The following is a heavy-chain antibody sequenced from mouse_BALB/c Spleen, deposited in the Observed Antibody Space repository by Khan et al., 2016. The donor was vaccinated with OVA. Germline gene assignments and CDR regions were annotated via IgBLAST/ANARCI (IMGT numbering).Heavy chain of an antibody. J-gene: IGHJ4*01. Sequence: QVQLKQSGPGLVAPSQSLSITCTVSGFSLSRYNIHWVRQPPGKGLEWLGMIWGGGGTDYNSTLKSRLSISKDNSKSQVFLKMNSLHTDDTARYYCAREIYYDYAYYYAMDYWGQGTSVTVSS. V-gene: IGHV2-6-4*01. D-gene: IGHD2-4*01. CDR2: IWGGGGT. CDR1: GFSLSRYN. CDR3: AREIYYDYAYYYAMDY.